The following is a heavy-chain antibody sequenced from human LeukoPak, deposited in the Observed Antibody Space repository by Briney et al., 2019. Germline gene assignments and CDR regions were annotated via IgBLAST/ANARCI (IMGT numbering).Heavy chain of an antibody. V-gene: IGHV3-30*02. CDR2: IRYDGSNK. CDR3: AKDGGGWLRLGVSYYYYYMDV. D-gene: IGHD5-12*01. CDR1: GFTFSSYG. J-gene: IGHJ6*03. Sequence: PGGSLRLSCAASGFTFSSYGMHWVRQAPGKGLEWVAFIRYDGSNKYYADSVKGRFTISRDNSKNTPYLQMNSLRAEDTAVYYCAKDGGGWLRLGVSYYYYYMDVWGKGTTVTVSS.